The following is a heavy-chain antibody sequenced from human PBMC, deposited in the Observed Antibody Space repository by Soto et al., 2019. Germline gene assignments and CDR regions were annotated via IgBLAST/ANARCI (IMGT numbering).Heavy chain of an antibody. D-gene: IGHD3-22*01. Sequence: SETLSLTCAVYGGSFSGYYWSWIRQPPGKGLEWIGEINHSGSTNYNPSLKSRVTISVDTSKNQFSLKLSSVTAADTAVYYCARVYYYDSSGYYFDYWGQGTLVTVSS. J-gene: IGHJ4*02. CDR2: INHSGST. CDR1: GGSFSGYY. V-gene: IGHV4-34*01. CDR3: ARVYYYDSSGYYFDY.